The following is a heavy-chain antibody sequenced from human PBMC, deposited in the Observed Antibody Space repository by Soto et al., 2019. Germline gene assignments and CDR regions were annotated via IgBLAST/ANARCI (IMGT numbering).Heavy chain of an antibody. D-gene: IGHD3-10*01. CDR2: ISSVGTTT. Sequence: PGGSLRLSCEASGFTISDYYMSWIRQAPGKGLEWVSYISSVGTTTYYADSVKGRFSISMDNARNSLYLQMNSLRAEDTAVYFCAKDQEGSGSHWLGYKYYGMDVWGQGTKVTVYS. CDR1: GFTISDYY. J-gene: IGHJ6*02. CDR3: AKDQEGSGSHWLGYKYYGMDV. V-gene: IGHV3-11*01.